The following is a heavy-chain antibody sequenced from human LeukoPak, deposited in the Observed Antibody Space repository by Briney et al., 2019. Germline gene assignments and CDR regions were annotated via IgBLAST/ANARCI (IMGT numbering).Heavy chain of an antibody. CDR1: GGSISSSSYY. J-gene: IGHJ6*03. CDR3: ARGPSYYYYMDV. CDR2: IYYSGST. V-gene: IGHV4-61*01. Sequence: SETLSLTCTVSGGSISSSSYYWSWIRQPPGKGLEWIAYIYYSGSTNYNPSLKSRVTISVDTPKNQFSLKLSSVTAADTAVYYCARGPSYYYYMDVWGKGTTVTVSS.